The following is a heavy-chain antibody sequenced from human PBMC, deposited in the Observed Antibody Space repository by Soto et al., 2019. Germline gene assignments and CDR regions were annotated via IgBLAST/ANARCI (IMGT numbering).Heavy chain of an antibody. CDR1: GFTFSTYA. Sequence: LRLSCAASGFTFSTYAMGWVRQAPGKGLEWVSAISGSGASAYYADSVKGRFAISRDNPKSMLYLQMNSLRAEDTAVYYCAKDRTATTSYFDYWGQGTLVTVSS. J-gene: IGHJ4*02. CDR2: ISGSGASA. V-gene: IGHV3-23*01. D-gene: IGHD4-17*01. CDR3: AKDRTATTSYFDY.